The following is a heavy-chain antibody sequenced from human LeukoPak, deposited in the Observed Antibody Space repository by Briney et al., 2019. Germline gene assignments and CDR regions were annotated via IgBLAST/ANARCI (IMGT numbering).Heavy chain of an antibody. Sequence: SETLSLTCTVSGGSVSGTFYWRWIRQPPGKGLEWISYIYHTGTTDSNPSLKSRVAVSLDTSKNQFSLKLSSVTAADTAVYYCARRWVYDKRAFDAWGQGTMVTVSA. CDR3: ARRWVYDKRAFDA. D-gene: IGHD3-16*01. CDR1: GGSVSGTFY. CDR2: IYHTGTT. V-gene: IGHV4-61*01. J-gene: IGHJ3*01.